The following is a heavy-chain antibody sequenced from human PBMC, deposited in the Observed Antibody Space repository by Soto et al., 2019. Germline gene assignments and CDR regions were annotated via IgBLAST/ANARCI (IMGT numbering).Heavy chain of an antibody. CDR1: GFSFGGYA. CDR2: IRSKAYGGTT. D-gene: IGHD3-10*01. Sequence: GGSLRLSCTASGFSFGGYAMSWFRQAPGKGLEWVGFIRSKAYGGTTEYAASVKGRFTISRDDSKSIAYLQMNSLKTEDTAVYYCTRDLVYYGSGSYYLNWFDPWGQGTLVTVSS. V-gene: IGHV3-49*03. J-gene: IGHJ5*02. CDR3: TRDLVYYGSGSYYLNWFDP.